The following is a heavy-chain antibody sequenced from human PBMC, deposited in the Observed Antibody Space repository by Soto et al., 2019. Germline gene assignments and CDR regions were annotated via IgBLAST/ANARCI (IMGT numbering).Heavy chain of an antibody. CDR2: ISAYTDNT. CDR1: GYPFTTYG. V-gene: IGHV1-18*04. J-gene: IGHJ6*02. Sequence: ASVKVSCKASGYPFTTYGITWVRQAPGQGLEWLGWISAYTDNTNYAQNLQGRVTMTTDTSTSTAYMELRSLRSDDTAVYYCARENWNYDYYYGMDVWGQGTTVTVSS. CDR3: ARENWNYDYYYGMDV. D-gene: IGHD1-1*01.